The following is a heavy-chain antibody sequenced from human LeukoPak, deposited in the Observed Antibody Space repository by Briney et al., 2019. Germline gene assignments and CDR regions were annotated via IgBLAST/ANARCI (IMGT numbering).Heavy chain of an antibody. V-gene: IGHV3-23*01. CDR2: ISGSGGST. D-gene: IGHD6-19*01. J-gene: IGHJ6*04. CDR1: GFPFSSYA. Sequence: GSLRLSCAASGFPFSSYAMSWVRQAPGEGLEWVSAISGSGGSTYYADSVKGRFTISRDNSKNTLYLQMNSLRAEDTAVYYCAKDHGIAVAPDGMDVWGKGTTVTVSS. CDR3: AKDHGIAVAPDGMDV.